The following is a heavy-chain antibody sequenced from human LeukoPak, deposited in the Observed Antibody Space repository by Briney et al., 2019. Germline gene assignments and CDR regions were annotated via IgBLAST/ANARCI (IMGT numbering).Heavy chain of an antibody. D-gene: IGHD3-3*01. V-gene: IGHV1-69*13. CDR2: IIPIFGTA. CDR1: GGTFSSYA. Sequence: ASVKASCKASGGTFSSYAISWVRQAPGQGLEWMGGIIPIFGTANYAQKFQGRVTITADESTSTAYMELSSLRSEDTAVYYCAVSPYSITIFGVVIIGWFDPWGQGTLVTVSS. J-gene: IGHJ5*02. CDR3: AVSPYSITIFGVVIIGWFDP.